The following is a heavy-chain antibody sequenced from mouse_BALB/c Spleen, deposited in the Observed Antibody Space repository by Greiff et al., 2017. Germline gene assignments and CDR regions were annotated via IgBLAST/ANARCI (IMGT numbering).Heavy chain of an antibody. V-gene: IGHV1-7*01. CDR3: ARWYYGSSYWFAY. J-gene: IGHJ3*01. CDR1: GYTFTSYW. Sequence: QVQLQESGPELVKPGASVKMSCKASGYTFTSYWMHWVKQRPGQGLEWIGYINPCTGYTEYNQKFKDKATLTADKSSSTAYMQLSSLTSEDSAVYYCARWYYGSSYWFAYWGQGTLVTVSA. CDR2: INPCTGYT. D-gene: IGHD1-1*01.